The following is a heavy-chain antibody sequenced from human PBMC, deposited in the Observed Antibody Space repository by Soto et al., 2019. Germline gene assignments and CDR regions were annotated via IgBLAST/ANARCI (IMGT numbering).Heavy chain of an antibody. V-gene: IGHV4-61*08. J-gene: IGHJ2*01. D-gene: IGHD6-13*01. CDR2: IYYSGST. CDR1: GGSVSTGVHY. Sequence: QVQLQESGPGLVKPSETLSLTCTVSVSGGSVSTGVHYWSWIRQPPGKGLEWIGYIYYSGSTNYNPSLKSRVTISVDTSKNQFSLKLTSVTAADTTVYYCARGYYTSWYWFDRWGRGTLVTVSS. CDR3: ARGYYTSWYWFDR.